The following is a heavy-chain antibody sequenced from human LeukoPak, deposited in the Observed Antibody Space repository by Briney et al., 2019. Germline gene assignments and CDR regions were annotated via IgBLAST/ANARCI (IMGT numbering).Heavy chain of an antibody. V-gene: IGHV1-8*03. J-gene: IGHJ5*02. Sequence: GASVKVSCKASGYTFTSYDINWVRQATGQGLEGMGWMNPNSGNTGYAQKFQGRVTITRNTSISTAYMELSSLRSEDTAVYYCARKLRRQKNWFDPWGQGTLVTVSS. CDR2: MNPNSGNT. CDR3: ARKLRRQKNWFDP. CDR1: GYTFTSYD.